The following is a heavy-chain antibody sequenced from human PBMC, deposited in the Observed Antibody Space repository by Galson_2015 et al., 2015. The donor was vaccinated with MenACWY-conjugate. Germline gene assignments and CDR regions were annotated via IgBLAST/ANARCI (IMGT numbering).Heavy chain of an antibody. V-gene: IGHV3-48*03. CDR2: ISSSVSTI. J-gene: IGHJ6*02. CDR1: GFTFSIYD. Sequence: SLRLSCAASGFTFSIYDMNWVRQAPGKGLEWVSYISSSVSTISYADSVKGRFTISKDNAKNSLYLQMDSLRAEDTAAYYCARDWVTTVPYYYYYGMDVWGQGTTVTVSS. D-gene: IGHD4-11*01. CDR3: ARDWVTTVPYYYYYGMDV.